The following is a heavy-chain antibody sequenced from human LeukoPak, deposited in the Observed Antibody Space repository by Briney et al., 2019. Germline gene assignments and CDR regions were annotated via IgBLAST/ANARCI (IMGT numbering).Heavy chain of an antibody. J-gene: IGHJ4*02. V-gene: IGHV3-7*01. CDR1: GFTLSSYW. CDR2: IKHDGSEK. CDR3: ATDRGWRTSGYYLYYFEY. D-gene: IGHD3-3*01. Sequence: GGSLRLSCAASGFTLSSYWMSWVRQAPGKGLEWVASIKHDGSEKYYVDSVRGRFTISRDNTMNSLYLQMSSLRAEDTAVYYCATDRGWRTSGYYLYYFEYWGQGTLVTYSS.